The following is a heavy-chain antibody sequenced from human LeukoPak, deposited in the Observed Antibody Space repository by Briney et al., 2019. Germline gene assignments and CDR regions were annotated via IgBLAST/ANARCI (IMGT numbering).Heavy chain of an antibody. CDR1: GGTFSSYA. CDR3: ARIAAAGTPYYYMDV. J-gene: IGHJ6*03. CDR2: IIPIFGTA. Sequence: SVKVSCKASGGTFSSYAISWVRQAPGQGLEWMGGIIPIFGTANYAQKFQGRVTITADESTSTAYMELSSLRSEDTAVYYCARIAAAGTPYYYMDVWSKGTTVTVSS. V-gene: IGHV1-69*13. D-gene: IGHD6-13*01.